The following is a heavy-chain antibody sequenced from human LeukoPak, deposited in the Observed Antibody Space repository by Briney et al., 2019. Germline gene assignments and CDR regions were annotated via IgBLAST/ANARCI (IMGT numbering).Heavy chain of an antibody. CDR2: INPNSGGT. D-gene: IGHD1-26*01. Sequence: ASVKVSCKASGYTFTGYYMHWVRQAPGQGLEWMGWINPNSGGTNYAQKFQGRVTMTRDTSISTAYMELSRLRSDDTAVYYCARAQRAGELDAYDAFDIWGQGTMVTVSS. V-gene: IGHV1-2*02. J-gene: IGHJ3*02. CDR1: GYTFTGYY. CDR3: ARAQRAGELDAYDAFDI.